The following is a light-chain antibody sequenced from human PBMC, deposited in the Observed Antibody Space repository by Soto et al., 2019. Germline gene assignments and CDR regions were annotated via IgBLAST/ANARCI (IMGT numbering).Light chain of an antibody. Sequence: DIQMTQSPSSLSASVGDRVTITCRASQSISSYLNWYQQKPGQAPKLLISAASNLEGGVPSRFSGSGSGTEFTLTISGLQPDDFATYYCQQYNTYSWTFGQGTKVDIK. CDR3: QQYNTYSWT. CDR1: QSISSY. V-gene: IGKV1-5*01. CDR2: AAS. J-gene: IGKJ1*01.